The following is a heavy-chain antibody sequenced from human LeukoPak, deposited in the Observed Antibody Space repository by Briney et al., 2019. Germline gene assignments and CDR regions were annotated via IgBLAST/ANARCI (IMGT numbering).Heavy chain of an antibody. CDR2: ISGSGGST. V-gene: IGHV3-23*01. D-gene: IGHD3-22*01. J-gene: IGHJ4*02. CDR1: GFTFSSYA. Sequence: GGSLRLSCAASGFTFSSYAMSWVRQAPGKGLEWVSAISGSGGSTYYADSVKGRFTISRDNSKNTLYLQMNSLRAEDTAVYYCARVRTFYYYDSSGYFDYWGQGTLVTVSS. CDR3: ARVRTFYYYDSSGYFDY.